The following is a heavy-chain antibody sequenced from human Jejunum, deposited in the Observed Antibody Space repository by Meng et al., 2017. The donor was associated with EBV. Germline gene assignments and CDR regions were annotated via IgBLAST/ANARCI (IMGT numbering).Heavy chain of an antibody. CDR3: ATDLRSSGCGDNG. CDR2: IRADTHSYIT. V-gene: IGHV3-72*01. D-gene: IGHD4-17*01. J-gene: IGHJ4*02. Sequence: EVRRAGSSGVLGQAGGSLRLSGLATGVTFSVRYMDWGRQAPGMVLGWVGRIRADTHSYITIYAASVKGRSTISRDDSKTSLYLQMTSLNTEYTAMYYCATDLRSSGCGDNGWGQGTLVTVSS. CDR1: GVTFSVRY.